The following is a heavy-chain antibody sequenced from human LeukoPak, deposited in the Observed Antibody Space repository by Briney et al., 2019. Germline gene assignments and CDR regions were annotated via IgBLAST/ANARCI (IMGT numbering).Heavy chain of an antibody. CDR2: IKTKADNGTT. D-gene: IGHD3-10*01. CDR3: AIFYYYGLY. V-gene: IGHV3-15*01. J-gene: IGHJ4*02. Sequence: GGSLRLSCAASGLSLSNAWMSWVRQAPGKGLEWVGRIKTKADNGTTEDAAPVKGRFTMSRDDSRNTLSLQMDSLKTEDTAVYFCAIFYYYGLYWGQGTLVTVSS. CDR1: GLSLSNAW.